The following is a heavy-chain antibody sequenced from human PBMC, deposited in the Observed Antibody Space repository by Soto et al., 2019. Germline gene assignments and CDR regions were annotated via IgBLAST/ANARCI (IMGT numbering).Heavy chain of an antibody. D-gene: IGHD3-10*01. J-gene: IGHJ4*02. Sequence: GGSLRLSCAASGFTFSSYAMSWVRQAPGKGLEWVSAISGSGGSTYYADSVKGRFTISRDNSKNTLYLQMNSLRAEDTAVYYCAGTYYYGSGSYYLPDRGWGQGTLVTVSS. V-gene: IGHV3-23*01. CDR2: ISGSGGST. CDR1: GFTFSSYA. CDR3: AGTYYYGSGSYYLPDRG.